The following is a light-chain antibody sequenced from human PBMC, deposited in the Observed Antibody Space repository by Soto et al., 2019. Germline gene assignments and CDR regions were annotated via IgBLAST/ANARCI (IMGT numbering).Light chain of an antibody. CDR1: SSDVGGYDY. CDR3: CSYGGRYTSV. J-gene: IGLJ1*01. CDR2: DVD. Sequence: QSMQRHPRAGSGSPGNSVTISCTGTSSDVGGYDYVSWYQQHPGKAPKLMIYDVDKRPSGVPDRFSGSKSGNTASLTISGLQAEDEADSHCCSYGGRYTSVFGTGTKVTVL. V-gene: IGLV2-11*01.